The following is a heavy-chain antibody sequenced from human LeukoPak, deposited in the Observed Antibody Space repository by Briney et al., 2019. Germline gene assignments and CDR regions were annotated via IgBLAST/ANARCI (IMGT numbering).Heavy chain of an antibody. CDR2: ISGSGGST. CDR3: AKRFWGPTQHFDY. J-gene: IGHJ4*02. V-gene: IGHV3-23*01. D-gene: IGHD3-16*01. Sequence: GGSLRLSCAASGFTFSSYAMSWVRQAPGKGLEWVSAISGSGGSTYYADPVKGRFTISRDNSKNTLYLQMNSLRAEDTAVYYCAKRFWGPTQHFDYWGQGTLVTVSS. CDR1: GFTFSSYA.